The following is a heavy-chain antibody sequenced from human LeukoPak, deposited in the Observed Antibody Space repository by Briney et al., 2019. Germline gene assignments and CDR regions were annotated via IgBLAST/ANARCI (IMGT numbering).Heavy chain of an antibody. Sequence: GGSLRLSCAASGFTFSSYAMSWLRQAPGKGLEGVSAISGSGGSTYYADSVKGRFTISRDNSKNTLYLQMNSLRAEDTAVYYCAKERKIVVVIPFDYWGQGTLVTVSS. CDR2: ISGSGGST. V-gene: IGHV3-23*01. J-gene: IGHJ4*02. CDR3: AKERKIVVVIPFDY. CDR1: GFTFSSYA. D-gene: IGHD3-22*01.